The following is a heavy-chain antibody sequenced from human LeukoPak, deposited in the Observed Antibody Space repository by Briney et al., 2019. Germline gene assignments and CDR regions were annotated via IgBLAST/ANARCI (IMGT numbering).Heavy chain of an antibody. V-gene: IGHV4-59*08. CDR3: ARHGYDFWSGYYSALYGMDV. CDR1: GGSISSYY. J-gene: IGHJ6*02. D-gene: IGHD3-3*01. Sequence: PSETLSLTCTVSGGSISSYYWSWIRQPPGKGLEWIGYIYYSGSTNYNPSLKSRVTISVDTSKNQFSLKLSSVTAADTAVYYCARHGYDFWSGYYSALYGMDVWGQGTTVTVSS. CDR2: IYYSGST.